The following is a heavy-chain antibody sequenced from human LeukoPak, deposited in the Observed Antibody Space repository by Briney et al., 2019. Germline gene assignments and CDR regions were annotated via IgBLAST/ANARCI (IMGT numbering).Heavy chain of an antibody. D-gene: IGHD5-12*01. CDR3: ARDWLRLGY. Sequence: PGGSLRLSCAASGFTVSSYEKNWVRQAPGKGLEWVSYISSSGSVKFYADSVKGRFTISRDNAKTSLHLQMNSLRAEDTAVYYCARDWLRLGYWGQGTLVTVSS. CDR1: GFTVSSYE. V-gene: IGHV3-48*03. CDR2: ISSSGSVK. J-gene: IGHJ4*02.